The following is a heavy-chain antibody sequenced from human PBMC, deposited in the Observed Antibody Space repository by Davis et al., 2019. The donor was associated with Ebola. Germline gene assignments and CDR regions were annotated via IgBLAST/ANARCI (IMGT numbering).Heavy chain of an antibody. CDR3: ARRDEDFGGNSDHNLDY. CDR1: GFTFDTYW. CDR2: ISSDGSST. V-gene: IGHV3-74*01. Sequence: GESLKISCVVSGFTFDTYWMHWVRQVPGKGPVWVSRISSDGSSTDYVDSVKGRFRITRDNAKKTLFLQMSSLRVEDTAVYYCARRDEDFGGNSDHNLDYWGQGTLVSVSS. D-gene: IGHD4-23*01. J-gene: IGHJ4*02.